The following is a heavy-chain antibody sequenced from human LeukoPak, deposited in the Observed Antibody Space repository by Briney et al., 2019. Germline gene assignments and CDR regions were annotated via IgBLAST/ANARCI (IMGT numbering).Heavy chain of an antibody. CDR1: GFTFDDYG. J-gene: IGHJ5*02. CDR3: ARDRGSYLGGRTWFDP. V-gene: IGHV3-20*04. CDR2: INWNGGST. D-gene: IGHD1-26*01. Sequence: RSGGSLRLSCAASGFTFDDYGMSWVRQAPGKGLEWVSGINWNGGSTGYADSVKGRFTISRDNAKNSLYLQMNSLRAEDTALYYCARDRGSYLGGRTWFDPWGQGTLVTVSS.